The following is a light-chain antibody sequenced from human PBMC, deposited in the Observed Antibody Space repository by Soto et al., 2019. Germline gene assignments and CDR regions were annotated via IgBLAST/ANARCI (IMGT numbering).Light chain of an antibody. CDR2: NNN. Sequence: QSVLTQPPSASGTPGQKVTISCSGGSSNIGRNTVNWYQHLPGTAPKLLIYNNNQRPSGGPDRFSGSKSGTSASLAISGLQSEDEADYYCAAWDDSLKGLVLGTGTKVTVL. V-gene: IGLV1-44*01. CDR1: SSNIGRNT. CDR3: AAWDDSLKGLV. J-gene: IGLJ1*01.